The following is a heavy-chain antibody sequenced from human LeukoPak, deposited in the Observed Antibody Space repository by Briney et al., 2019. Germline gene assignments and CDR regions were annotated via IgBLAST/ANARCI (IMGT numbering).Heavy chain of an antibody. D-gene: IGHD4-17*01. J-gene: IGHJ3*02. CDR3: AGQTTVTWAFDI. V-gene: IGHV5-51*01. CDR1: GYSFSNYW. Sequence: GESLMIFCKGSGYSFSNYWIGWVRHMPGKGLGWMGIIYPGDSDTRYSPSFQGQVTISADKSISTAYLQWSSLKASDTAMYYCAGQTTVTWAFDIWGQGTMVTVSS. CDR2: IYPGDSDT.